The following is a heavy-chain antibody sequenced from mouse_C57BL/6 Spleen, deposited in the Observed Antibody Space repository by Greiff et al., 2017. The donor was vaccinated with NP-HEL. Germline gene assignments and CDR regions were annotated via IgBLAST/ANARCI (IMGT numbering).Heavy chain of an antibody. Sequence: EVQGVESGGDLVKPGGSLKLSCAASGFTFSSYGMSWVRQTPDKRLEWVATISSGGSYTYYPDSVKGRLTISRDNAKNTLYLQMSSLKSEDTAMYYCARHNTTVVATYFDDWGQGTTLTVSS. J-gene: IGHJ2*01. CDR3: ARHNTTVVATYFDD. CDR2: ISSGGSYT. V-gene: IGHV5-6*01. D-gene: IGHD1-1*01. CDR1: GFTFSSYG.